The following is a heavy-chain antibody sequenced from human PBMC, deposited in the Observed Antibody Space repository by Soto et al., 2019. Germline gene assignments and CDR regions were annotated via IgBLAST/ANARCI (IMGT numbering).Heavy chain of an antibody. Sequence: QVHLVQSGGEVKKPGASVKVSYKASGYTFITYGFAWVRQAPGQGLEWMGWISANTADTKYPQKLQGRVTLTTDPSTATAFMELRSLRSDDTAVYYCAKTRGDYLDYWGQGTLVTVAS. V-gene: IGHV1-18*01. J-gene: IGHJ4*02. CDR2: ISANTADT. CDR1: GYTFITYG. D-gene: IGHD2-2*01. CDR3: AKTRGDYLDY.